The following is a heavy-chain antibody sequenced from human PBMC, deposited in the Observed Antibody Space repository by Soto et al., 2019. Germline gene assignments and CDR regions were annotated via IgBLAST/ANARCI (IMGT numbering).Heavy chain of an antibody. CDR3: ARDRGSSSWYVHFDY. CDR2: ISSSSSTI. J-gene: IGHJ4*02. D-gene: IGHD6-13*01. V-gene: IGHV3-48*01. CDR1: GFTFSSYS. Sequence: EVQLVESGGGLVQPGGSLRLSCAASGFTFSSYSMNWVRQAPGKGLEWVSYISSSSSTIYYADSVKGRFTISRDNAKNSLYLQMNSLRAEDTAVYYCARDRGSSSWYVHFDYWGQGTLVTVSS.